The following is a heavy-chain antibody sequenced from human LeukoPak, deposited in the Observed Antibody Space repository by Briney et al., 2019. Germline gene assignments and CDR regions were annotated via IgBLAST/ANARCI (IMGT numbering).Heavy chain of an antibody. D-gene: IGHD5-24*01. CDR2: INPNSGGT. J-gene: IGHJ4*02. CDR3: ARERDGYNYGVDY. V-gene: IGHV1-2*02. CDR1: GYTFTGYY. Sequence: ASVKVSCKASGYTFTGYYMHWVRQAPGQGLEWMGWINPNSGGTNYAQKFQGRVTMTRDTSISTAYMELSRLRSDDTAVYYCARERDGYNYGVDYWGQGTLVTVSS.